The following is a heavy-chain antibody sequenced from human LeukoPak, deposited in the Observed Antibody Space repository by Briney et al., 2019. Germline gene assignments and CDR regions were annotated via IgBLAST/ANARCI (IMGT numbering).Heavy chain of an antibody. J-gene: IGHJ4*02. Sequence: ASVKVSCKASGYTFTSYGISWVRQAPGQGLEWMGWISAYNGNTNYAQKLQGRVTMTTDTSTSTAYMELRSLRSDDTAVYYCARAPGGFGELLFDYWGQGTLVTVSS. CDR1: GYTFTSYG. V-gene: IGHV1-18*01. CDR3: ARAPGGFGELLFDY. D-gene: IGHD3-10*01. CDR2: ISAYNGNT.